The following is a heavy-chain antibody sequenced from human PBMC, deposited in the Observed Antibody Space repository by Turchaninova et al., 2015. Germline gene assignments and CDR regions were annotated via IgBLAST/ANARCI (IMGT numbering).Heavy chain of an antibody. V-gene: IGHV2-26*01. D-gene: IGHD2/OR15-2a*01. Sequence: QVTLRESGPVVVKPTETLTLTCSVSGFSLTDPRMGVSWLRQSPGKPLEWLANIFSIEGESYNTSLESRVTVSKDPSGTQVVLTMTNMDPVDTGTYSCERLFYDETAYFSLGAYWGQGTPVIVSS. CDR1: GFSLTDPRMG. CDR3: ERLFYDETAYFSLGAY. CDR2: IFSIEGE. J-gene: IGHJ4*02.